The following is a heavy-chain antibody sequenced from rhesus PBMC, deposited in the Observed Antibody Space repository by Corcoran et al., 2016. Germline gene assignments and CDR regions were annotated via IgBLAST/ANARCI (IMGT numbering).Heavy chain of an antibody. V-gene: IGHV4-76*01. J-gene: IGHJ4*01. CDR3: ARDDSGYYTIDY. Sequence: QVQLQESGPGVVKPSETLSLTCAVSGGSISGGYGWSWIRQPPGKGLEWIGYIYGSSGSTNYKPSLKKRVTISKDASKNQFSLKLSSVTAADTAVYYCARDDSGYYTIDYWGQGVLVTVSS. D-gene: IGHD3-28*01. CDR2: IYGSSGST. CDR1: GGSISGGYG.